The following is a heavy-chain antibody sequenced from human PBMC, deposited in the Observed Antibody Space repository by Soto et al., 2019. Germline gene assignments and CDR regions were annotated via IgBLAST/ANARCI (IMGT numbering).Heavy chain of an antibody. Sequence: PSETLSLTCTVSGGSISSSSYYWGWIRQPPGKGLERIGSIYYSGSTYYNPSLKSRVTISVDTSKNQFSLKLSSVTAADTAVYYCARDGEGPYSGYAHPHRLWGQGTLVTVSS. V-gene: IGHV4-39*02. CDR2: IYYSGST. J-gene: IGHJ4*02. D-gene: IGHD5-12*01. CDR3: ARDGEGPYSGYAHPHRL. CDR1: GGSISSSSYY.